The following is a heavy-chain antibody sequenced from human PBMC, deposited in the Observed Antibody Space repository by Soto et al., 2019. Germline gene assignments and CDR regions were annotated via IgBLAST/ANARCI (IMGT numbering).Heavy chain of an antibody. Sequence: GGSLRLSCAASGFTFPNSAMNWVRQATGKGLKWVANISGGGNNIYYADSVKGRFTISRDNSKNSLYLQMNSLRAEDTAVYYCAIDQASDILTGYHYYFYYWGQGTLVTVSS. CDR2: ISGGGNNI. V-gene: IGHV3-23*01. CDR1: GFTFPNSA. J-gene: IGHJ4*02. CDR3: AIDQASDILTGYHYYFYY. D-gene: IGHD3-9*01.